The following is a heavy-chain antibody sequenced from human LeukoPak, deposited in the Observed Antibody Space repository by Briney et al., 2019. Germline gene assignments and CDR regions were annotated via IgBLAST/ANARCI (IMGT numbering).Heavy chain of an antibody. CDR2: IRYDGSNK. CDR1: GFTFSSYG. CDR3: VILVGATGAFDI. V-gene: IGHV3-30*02. D-gene: IGHD1-26*01. J-gene: IGHJ3*02. Sequence: GGSLRLSCAASGFTFSSYGMHWVRQAPGKGLEWVAFIRYDGSNKYYADSVKGRFTISRDNSKNTLYLQMNSLRAEDTAVYYCVILVGATGAFDIWGQGTMVTVSS.